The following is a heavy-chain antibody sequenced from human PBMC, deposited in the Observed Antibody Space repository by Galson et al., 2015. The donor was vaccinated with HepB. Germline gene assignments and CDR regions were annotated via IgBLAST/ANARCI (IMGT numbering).Heavy chain of an antibody. J-gene: IGHJ3*02. V-gene: IGHV1-69*06. CDR1: GGTFSSYA. CDR3: ARALEEPYYDSSGYYKGLAFDI. Sequence: SVKVSCKASGGTFSSYAISWVRQAPGQGLEWMGGIIPIFGTANYAQKFQGRVTITADKSTSTAYMELSSLRSEDTAVYYCARALEEPYYDSSGYYKGLAFDIWGQGTMVTVSS. CDR2: IIPIFGTA. D-gene: IGHD3-22*01.